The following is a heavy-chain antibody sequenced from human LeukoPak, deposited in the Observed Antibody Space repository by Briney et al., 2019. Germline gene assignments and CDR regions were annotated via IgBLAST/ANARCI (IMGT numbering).Heavy chain of an antibody. CDR1: GYSLTSYY. CDR3: ARDFLGSGTNWFDP. Sequence: ASVKVSCKASGYSLTSYYIHWVRQVPGQGLEWMGMINPSDGRTTYAQKFQGRLTMTRDTSASTVYMELSSLTFEDTAVYYCARDFLGSGTNWFDPWGQGTLVTVSS. D-gene: IGHD6-19*01. V-gene: IGHV1-46*01. CDR2: INPSDGRT. J-gene: IGHJ5*02.